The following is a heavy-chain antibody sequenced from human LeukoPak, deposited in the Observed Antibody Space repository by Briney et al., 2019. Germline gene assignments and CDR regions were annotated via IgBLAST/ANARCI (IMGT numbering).Heavy chain of an antibody. CDR1: GFAFSSYV. D-gene: IGHD3-10*01. V-gene: IGHV3-30*04. J-gene: IGHJ4*02. CDR2: ISHDGSNA. Sequence: PGGTLRLSCAASGFAFSSYVMHWVRQAPGKGLEWAAVISHDGSNAYYAESVKGRYSISRDNSKDTLYLQMKTLRAEDTAVYYCVRDISGEKSFDYWGQGSLASVSS. CDR3: VRDISGEKSFDY.